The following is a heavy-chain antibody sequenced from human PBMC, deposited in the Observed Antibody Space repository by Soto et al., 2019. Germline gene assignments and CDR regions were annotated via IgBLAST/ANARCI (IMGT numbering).Heavy chain of an antibody. D-gene: IGHD2-15*01. V-gene: IGHV4-39*01. Sequence: QLQLQESGPGLVKPSETLSLTCTVSGGSISSSSYYWGWIRQPPGKGLEWIGSIYYSGSTYYNPSLKSRVTISVDTSKNQFSLKLSSVTAADTAVYFCASTTGLVVAAALDYWGQGTLVTVSS. J-gene: IGHJ4*02. CDR3: ASTTGLVVAAALDY. CDR2: IYYSGST. CDR1: GGSISSSSYY.